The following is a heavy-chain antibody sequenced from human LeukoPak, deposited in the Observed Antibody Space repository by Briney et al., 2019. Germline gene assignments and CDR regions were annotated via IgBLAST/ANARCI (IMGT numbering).Heavy chain of an antibody. CDR2: IYYSGST. J-gene: IGHJ4*02. Sequence: PSETLSLTCTVSGGSISSYYWSWIRQPPGKGLEWIGYIYYSGSTNYNPSPKSRVTISVDTSKNQFSLKLSSVTAADTAVYYCARVNYDSSGYSYYFDYWGQGTLVTVSS. CDR1: GGSISSYY. V-gene: IGHV4-59*01. CDR3: ARVNYDSSGYSYYFDY. D-gene: IGHD3-22*01.